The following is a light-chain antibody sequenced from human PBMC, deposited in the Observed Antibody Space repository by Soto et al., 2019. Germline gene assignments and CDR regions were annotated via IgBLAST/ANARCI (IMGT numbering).Light chain of an antibody. V-gene: IGKV1-5*03. CDR2: KAS. CDR1: QSISSW. J-gene: IGKJ1*01. CDR3: QQYKSYWT. Sequence: IQMTQSPSTLPSFVGDRVTITCRASQSISSWLAWYQQKPGKAPKLLIYKASSLQSGVPPRFSGSGSGTDFTLAISSLQPDDFATYYCQQYKSYWTFGQGTKVDIK.